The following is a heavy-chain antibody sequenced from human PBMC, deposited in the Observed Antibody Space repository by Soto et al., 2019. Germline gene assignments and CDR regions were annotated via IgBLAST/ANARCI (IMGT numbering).Heavy chain of an antibody. CDR2: INHSGST. V-gene: IGHV4-34*01. J-gene: IGHJ6*03. CDR3: ARGRRVIFGVVYYYYYMDV. Sequence: SETLSLTCAVYGGSFSGYYWSWIRQPPGKGLEWIGEINHSGSTNYNPSLKSRVTISVDTSKNQFSLKLSSVTAADTAVYYCARGRRVIFGVVYYYYYMDVWGKGTTVTVSS. CDR1: GGSFSGYY. D-gene: IGHD3-3*01.